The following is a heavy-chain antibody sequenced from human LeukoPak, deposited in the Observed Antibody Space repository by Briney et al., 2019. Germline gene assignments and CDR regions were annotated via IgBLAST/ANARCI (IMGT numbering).Heavy chain of an antibody. CDR1: GFTFSRYE. Sequence: GGSLRLSCAVSGFTFSRYEMSWIRQAPGKGLEWISYISPSGTTMYYVDSVKGRFIISRDNAKDSLYLQMNSLRVEDTAVYYCARDPRGPDYWGQGTLVTVSS. J-gene: IGHJ4*02. V-gene: IGHV3-48*03. CDR2: ISPSGTTM. CDR3: ARDPRGPDY.